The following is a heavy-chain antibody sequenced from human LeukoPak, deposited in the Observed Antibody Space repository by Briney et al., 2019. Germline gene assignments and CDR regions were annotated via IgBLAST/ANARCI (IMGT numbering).Heavy chain of an antibody. D-gene: IGHD3-10*01. CDR1: GFTFSGYA. CDR2: ISGSGGST. CDR3: AKESHYYGSGSSDY. Sequence: GGSLRLSCAASGFTFSGYAMTWVRQAPGKGLEWVSAISGSGGSTYYADSVKGRFTISRDNSKNTLYLQMNSLRAEDTAVYYCAKESHYYGSGSSDYWGQGTLVTVSS. J-gene: IGHJ4*02. V-gene: IGHV3-23*01.